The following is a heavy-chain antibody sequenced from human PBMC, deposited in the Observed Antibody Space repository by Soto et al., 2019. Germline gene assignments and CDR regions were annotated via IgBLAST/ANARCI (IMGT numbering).Heavy chain of an antibody. Sequence: VASVKVSFKASGYTFTSYGISWLRQAPGQGLEWMGWISAYNGNTNYAQKLQGRVTMTTDTSTSTAYMELRSLRSDDTAVYYCARWEQQPHYYYYGMDVWGQGTTVTVSS. V-gene: IGHV1-18*01. D-gene: IGHD6-13*01. J-gene: IGHJ6*02. CDR3: ARWEQQPHYYYYGMDV. CDR2: ISAYNGNT. CDR1: GYTFTSYG.